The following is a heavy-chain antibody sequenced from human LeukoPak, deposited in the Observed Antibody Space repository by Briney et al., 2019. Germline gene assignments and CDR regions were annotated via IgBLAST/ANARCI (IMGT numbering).Heavy chain of an antibody. CDR1: GFPFSGYS. J-gene: IGHJ4*02. D-gene: IGHD1-26*01. CDR2: LYGGGNT. CDR3: AGGATSVVDY. V-gene: IGHV3-53*01. Sequence: GGSLRLSCAASGFPFSGYSMTWVRQAPGKGLEWVSFLYGGGNTHYADSVKGRFTISRDTSKNTLYLQMNSLRAADTAMYYCAGGATSVVDYWGQGTLVTVSS.